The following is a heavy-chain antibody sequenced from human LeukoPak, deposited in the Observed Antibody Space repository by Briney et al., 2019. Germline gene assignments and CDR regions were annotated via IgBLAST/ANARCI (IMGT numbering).Heavy chain of an antibody. Sequence: GGSLRLSCAASGFTFSSYSMNWASQAPGKGLEWDSSISSSSSYIYYADSVKGRFTISRDNAKNSLYLQMNSLRAEDTAVYYCARDTGIAAVRYYYYYMDVWGKGTTVTVSS. D-gene: IGHD6-13*01. CDR3: ARDTGIAAVRYYYYYMDV. CDR2: ISSSSSYI. V-gene: IGHV3-21*01. CDR1: GFTFSSYS. J-gene: IGHJ6*03.